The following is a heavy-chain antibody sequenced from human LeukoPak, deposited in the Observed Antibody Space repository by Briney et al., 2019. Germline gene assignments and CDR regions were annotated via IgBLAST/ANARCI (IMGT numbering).Heavy chain of an antibody. V-gene: IGHV3-30*18. CDR1: GFTFSSYG. CDR3: AKDSSSWYGADY. J-gene: IGHJ4*02. Sequence: LPGGSLRLSCAASGFTFSSYGMHWVRQAPGKGLEWVAVISYDGSNKYYADSVKGRFTISRDNSKNTLYLQMNSLRAEDTAVYYCAKDSSSWYGADYWGQGTLVTVSS. CDR2: ISYDGSNK. D-gene: IGHD6-13*01.